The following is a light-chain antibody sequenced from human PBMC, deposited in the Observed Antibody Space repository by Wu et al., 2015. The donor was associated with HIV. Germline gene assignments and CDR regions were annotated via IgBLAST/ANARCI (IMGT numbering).Light chain of an antibody. V-gene: IGKV3-20*01. Sequence: EIVMTQSPGTLYLSPGERATLSCRASQTVTSDYLAWYQHKPGQAPRLLIYGASSRATGISDRFSGSGSGTDFTLTVNRLEPEDFAVYYCQQYGSSPLTFGGGTKVEIK. J-gene: IGKJ4*01. CDR1: QTVTSDY. CDR2: GAS. CDR3: QQYGSSPLT.